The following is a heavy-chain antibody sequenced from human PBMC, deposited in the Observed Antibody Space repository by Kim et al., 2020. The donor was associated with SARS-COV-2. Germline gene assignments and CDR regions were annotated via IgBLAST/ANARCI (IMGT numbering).Heavy chain of an antibody. CDR2: ISSSSSYI. V-gene: IGHV3-21*01. Sequence: GGSLRLSCAASGFTFSSYSMNWVRQAPGKGLEWVSSISSSSSYIYYADSVKGRFTISRDNAKNSLYLQMNSLRAEDTAVYYCARVRGNIRAGAAFDIWGQGTMVTVSS. J-gene: IGHJ3*02. D-gene: IGHD2-15*01. CDR3: ARVRGNIRAGAAFDI. CDR1: GFTFSSYS.